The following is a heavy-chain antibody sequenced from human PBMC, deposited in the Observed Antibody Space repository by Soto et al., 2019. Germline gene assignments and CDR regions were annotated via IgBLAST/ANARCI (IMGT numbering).Heavy chain of an antibody. CDR3: ARGPSSLTRFDY. CDR2: ISYDGSNK. J-gene: IGHJ4*02. CDR1: GFTFSSYA. D-gene: IGHD2-2*01. Sequence: GGSLRLSCAASGFTFSSYALHWVRQAPGKGLEWVAVISYDGSNKDYADSAKGRFTISRDNSKNTLYLQMNSLRAEDTAVYYCARGPSSLTRFDYWGQGTLVTVSS. V-gene: IGHV3-30-3*01.